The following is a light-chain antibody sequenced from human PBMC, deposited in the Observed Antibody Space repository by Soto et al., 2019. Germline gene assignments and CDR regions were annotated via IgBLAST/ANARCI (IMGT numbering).Light chain of an antibody. CDR1: SSDVGDYNY. V-gene: IGLV2-14*01. J-gene: IGLJ2*01. Sequence: QSALTQPASVSGSPGQSITISCTGTSSDVGDYNYVSWYQQHPGKAPKLMIYDVSNRPSGVSNRFSGSKSGNTASLTISGLQAEDGVDYYCTSYTRTRARYVVFGGGTQLT. CDR3: TSYTRTRARYVV. CDR2: DVS.